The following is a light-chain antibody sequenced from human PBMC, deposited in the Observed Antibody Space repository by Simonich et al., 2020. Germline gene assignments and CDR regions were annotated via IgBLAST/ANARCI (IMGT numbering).Light chain of an antibody. V-gene: IGKV3-15*01. CDR1: QSVSSSY. Sequence: EIVLTQSPGTLSLSPGERATLSCRASQSVSSSYLAWYHQKPGQAPRLLIYGASTRATGIPARFSGSGSGTEFTLTISSLQSEDFAVYYCQQYNNWPPLTFGGGTKVEIK. J-gene: IGKJ4*01. CDR3: QQYNNWPPLT. CDR2: GAS.